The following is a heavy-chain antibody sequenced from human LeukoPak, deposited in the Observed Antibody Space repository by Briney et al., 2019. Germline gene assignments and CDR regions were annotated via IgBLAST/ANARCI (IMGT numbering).Heavy chain of an antibody. V-gene: IGHV3-30*18. Sequence: GGSLRLSCAASGFTFSSYGMHWVRQAPGKGLEWVAVISYDGSNKYYADSVKGRFTISRDNSKNTLYLQMNSLRAEDTAVYYCAKDLGIVVVTAAIDYWGQGTLVTVSS. CDR2: ISYDGSNK. CDR3: AKDLGIVVVTAAIDY. J-gene: IGHJ4*02. D-gene: IGHD2-21*02. CDR1: GFTFSSYG.